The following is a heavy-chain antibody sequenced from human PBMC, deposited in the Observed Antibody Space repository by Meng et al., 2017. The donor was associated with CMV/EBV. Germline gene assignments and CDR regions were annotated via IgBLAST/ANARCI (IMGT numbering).Heavy chain of an antibody. Sequence: VQLVESGGGLVQPGGSLGLSCAAFGFTFSSYDMPWVRQATGKGLEWVSAIGTAGDTYYPGSVKGRFTISRENAKNSLYLQMNSLRAGDTAVYYCARGIGHFWSGYPYNWFDPWGQGTLVTVSS. V-gene: IGHV3-13*01. CDR1: GFTFSSYD. CDR3: ARGIGHFWSGYPYNWFDP. CDR2: IGTAGDT. D-gene: IGHD3-3*02. J-gene: IGHJ5*02.